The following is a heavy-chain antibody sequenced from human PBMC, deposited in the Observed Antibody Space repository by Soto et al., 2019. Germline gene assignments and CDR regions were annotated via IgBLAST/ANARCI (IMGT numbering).Heavy chain of an antibody. J-gene: IGHJ4*02. CDR1: GGSISSYY. D-gene: IGHD1-26*01. CDR3: ARVVGYFFVN. V-gene: IGHV4-59*01. CDR2: IYYSGST. Sequence: PSDTLSLTCTVSGGSISSYYWSWIRQPPGKGLEWIGYIYYSGSTNYNPSLKSRVTISVDTSKNQFSLKLSSVTAADTAVYYCARVVGYFFVNWGQGTLVTVSS.